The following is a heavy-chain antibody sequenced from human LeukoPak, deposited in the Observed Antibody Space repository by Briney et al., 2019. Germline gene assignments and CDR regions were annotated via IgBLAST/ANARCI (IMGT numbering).Heavy chain of an antibody. CDR1: GFTVSSNY. CDR3: ARTWNGAFDI. CDR2: IYSGGST. V-gene: IGHV3-66*01. Sequence: AASGFTVSSNYMSWVRQAPGKGLECVSVIYSGGSTYYADSVKGRFTIPRDNSNDTVYLQMNSLRAEDTAVYYCARTWNGAFDIWGQGTMVTVSS. J-gene: IGHJ3*02. D-gene: IGHD1-1*01.